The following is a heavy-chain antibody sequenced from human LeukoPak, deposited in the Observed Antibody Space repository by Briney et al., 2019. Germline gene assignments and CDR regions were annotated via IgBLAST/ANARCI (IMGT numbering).Heavy chain of an antibody. Sequence: GGSLRLSCAASGFTFSSYAMSWVRQAPGKGLEWVSAISGSGGSTYYADSVKGRFTISRDNSKNTLYLQINSLRVEDTAVYYCARDQLGAVLYFDYWGQGTLVTVSS. CDR2: ISGSGGST. CDR1: GFTFSSYA. V-gene: IGHV3-23*01. D-gene: IGHD1-1*01. J-gene: IGHJ4*02. CDR3: ARDQLGAVLYFDY.